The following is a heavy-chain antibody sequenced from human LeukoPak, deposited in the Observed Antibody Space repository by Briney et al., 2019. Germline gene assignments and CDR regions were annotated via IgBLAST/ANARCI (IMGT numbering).Heavy chain of an antibody. V-gene: IGHV1-69*05. CDR1: GGTFSSYA. Sequence: SVKVSCKASGGTFSSYAISWVRQAPGQGLEWMGGIIPIFGTANYAQKFQGRVTITTNESTSTAYMELSSLRSEDTAVYYCAGSAGYSSGWAQRFDYWGQGTLVTVSS. D-gene: IGHD6-19*01. CDR3: AGSAGYSSGWAQRFDY. CDR2: IIPIFGTA. J-gene: IGHJ4*02.